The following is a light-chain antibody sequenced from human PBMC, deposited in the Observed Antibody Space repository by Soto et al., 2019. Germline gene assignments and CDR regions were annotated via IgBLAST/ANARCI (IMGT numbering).Light chain of an antibody. V-gene: IGKV3-11*01. CDR3: QQRSNWPPLT. J-gene: IGKJ4*01. CDR1: QSVSSY. CDR2: DAS. Sequence: EIVLTQSPAPLSLSPGERATLSCSASQSVSSYLAWYQQKPGQAPRLLIYDASNRATGIPARFSGSGSGTDFTLTISSLEPEDFAVYYCQQRSNWPPLTFGGGTKVDIK.